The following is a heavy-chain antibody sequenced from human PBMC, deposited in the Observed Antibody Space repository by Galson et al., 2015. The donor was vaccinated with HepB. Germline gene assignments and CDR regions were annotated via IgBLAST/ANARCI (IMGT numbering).Heavy chain of an antibody. V-gene: IGHV3-9*01. CDR2: ISWNSGSI. CDR1: GFTFDDYA. Sequence: SLRLSCAASGFTFDDYAMPWVRQAPGKGLEWVSGISWNSGSIGYADSVKGRFTISRDNAKNSLYLQMNRLRAEDTALYYCAKVGGGSYLYYFDYWGQGTLVTVSS. CDR3: AKVGGGSYLYYFDY. J-gene: IGHJ4*02. D-gene: IGHD1-26*01.